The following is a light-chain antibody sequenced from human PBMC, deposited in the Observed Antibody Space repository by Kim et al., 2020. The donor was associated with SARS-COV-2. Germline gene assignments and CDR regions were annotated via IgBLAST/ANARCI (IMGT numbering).Light chain of an antibody. V-gene: IGLV3-19*01. J-gene: IGLJ2*01. CDR3: NSRDSNDNVV. Sequence: DLGQTVRITCQGDSLRSYYATWYQQKPGQAPIVVIYGKNNRPSGIPDRFSGSCSGNTASLTIAGTQAGDEADYYCNSRDSNDNVVFGGGTQLTVL. CDR1: SLRSYY. CDR2: GKN.